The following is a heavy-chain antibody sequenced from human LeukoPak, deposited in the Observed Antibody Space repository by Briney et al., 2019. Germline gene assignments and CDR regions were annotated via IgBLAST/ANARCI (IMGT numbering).Heavy chain of an antibody. V-gene: IGHV4-30-4*08. CDR2: IYYSGRT. J-gene: IGHJ4*02. Sequence: SQTLSLSCTVSGGSISRGAYSWSWIRPPPGKGLEWSVYIYYSGRTYYNPSLKSGVTTSVDTSKNPYSLMRSSVTAADTAVYYCARLRQLWLYPYFDYWGQGTLVTVSS. CDR1: GGSISRGAYS. D-gene: IGHD5-18*01. CDR3: ARLRQLWLYPYFDY.